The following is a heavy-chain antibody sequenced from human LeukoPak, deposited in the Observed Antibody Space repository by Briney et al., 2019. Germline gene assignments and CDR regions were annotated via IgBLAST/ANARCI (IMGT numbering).Heavy chain of an antibody. V-gene: IGHV3-11*06. D-gene: IGHD1-26*01. Sequence: TGGSLRLSCAASGFTFSDYYMSWIRQAPGKGLEWVSSTSTGSSHTNYADSVKGRFTISRDNAKNSLYLQMNSLRDEDTAVYYCARGGASRFDHWGQGTLVTVSS. CDR1: GFTFSDYY. J-gene: IGHJ4*02. CDR2: TSTGSSHT. CDR3: ARGGASRFDH.